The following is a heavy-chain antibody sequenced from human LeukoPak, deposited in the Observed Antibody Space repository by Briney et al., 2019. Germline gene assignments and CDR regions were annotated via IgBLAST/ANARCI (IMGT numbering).Heavy chain of an antibody. CDR1: GFTFSTYS. J-gene: IGHJ4*02. CDR2: ISSSSSYN. D-gene: IGHD3-3*01. CDR3: ARLKSHGSGYYHLDY. Sequence: GGPLRLSCAASGFTFSTYSMNWVRQAPGKGLEWVASISSSSSYNYYADSVKARFTISRDNAKNSLYLQMNSLRAEDTAVYYCARLKSHGSGYYHLDYWGQGTLVTVSS. V-gene: IGHV3-21*01.